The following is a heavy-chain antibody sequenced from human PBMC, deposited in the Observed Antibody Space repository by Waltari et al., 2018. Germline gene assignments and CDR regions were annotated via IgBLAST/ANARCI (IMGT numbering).Heavy chain of an antibody. D-gene: IGHD6-19*01. CDR1: GYTFTGYY. CDR3: ARGDSSGWYPGMMDFDY. V-gene: IGHV1-2*06. CDR2: INPNSGGT. J-gene: IGHJ4*02. Sequence: QVQLVQSGAEVKKPGASVKVSCKASGYTFTGYYMHWVRQAPGQGLEWMGRINPNSGGTNYAQKFQGRVTMTRDTSISTAYMGLSRLRSDDTAVYYCARGDSSGWYPGMMDFDYWGQGTLVTVSS.